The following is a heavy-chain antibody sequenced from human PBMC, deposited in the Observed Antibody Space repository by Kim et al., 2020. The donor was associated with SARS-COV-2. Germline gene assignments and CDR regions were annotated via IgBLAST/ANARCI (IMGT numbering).Heavy chain of an antibody. CDR3: ARGRVAVIEGARYGLDV. CDR1: SGTFTDYY. D-gene: IGHD2-21*01. V-gene: IGHV4-34*01. J-gene: IGHJ6*02. CDR2: INHSGNT. Sequence: SETLSLTCAVYSGTFTDYYWTLIRQPPGKGLEWIGEINHSGNTNYNPSLRGRVTLLVDTSKNQFSLKLRSVTAADMAVYYCARGRVAVIEGARYGLDVWGRGTTVTVSS.